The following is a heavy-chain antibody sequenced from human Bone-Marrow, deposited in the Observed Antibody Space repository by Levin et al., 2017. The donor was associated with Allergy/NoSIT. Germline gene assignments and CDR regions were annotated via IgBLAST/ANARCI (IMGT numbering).Heavy chain of an antibody. CDR2: INPNSGDT. V-gene: IGHV1-2*06. CDR3: AKGGRGSAWYFPS. J-gene: IGHJ4*02. CDR1: GYSFTSFF. D-gene: IGHD6-19*01. Sequence: ASVKVSCKAVGYSFTSFFLLWVRQAPGQGLEWVGRINPNSGDTKYAQKFQGRVTLTTDTSITTAYMEINNLGSDDTAVYFCAKGGRGSAWYFPSWGQGTLVTVSS.